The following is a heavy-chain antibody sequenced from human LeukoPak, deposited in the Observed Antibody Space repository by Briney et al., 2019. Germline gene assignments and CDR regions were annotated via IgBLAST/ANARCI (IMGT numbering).Heavy chain of an antibody. CDR1: GFTFSSYS. D-gene: IGHD3-9*01. Sequence: PGGSLRLSCAASGFTFSSYSMNWVRQAPGKGLEWVSSISSSSSYIYYADSVKGRFTISRDNAKNSLYLQMNSLRVEDTAVYYCARDYDILTGEDYWGQGTLVTVSS. J-gene: IGHJ4*02. V-gene: IGHV3-21*01. CDR3: ARDYDILTGEDY. CDR2: ISSSSSYI.